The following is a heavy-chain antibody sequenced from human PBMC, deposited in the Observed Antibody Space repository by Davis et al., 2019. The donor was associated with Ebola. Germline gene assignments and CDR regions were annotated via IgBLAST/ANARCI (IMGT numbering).Heavy chain of an antibody. CDR3: AREGLGSDRYFDY. Sequence: GESLKIPCAASGFTFSSYAMSWVRQAPGKGLVWVSRINSDGSSTSYADSVKGRFTISRDNSKNTLYLQMNSLRAEDTAVYYCAREGLGSDRYFDYWGQGTLVTVSS. D-gene: IGHD3-10*01. CDR1: GFTFSSYA. CDR2: INSDGSST. V-gene: IGHV3-74*01. J-gene: IGHJ4*02.